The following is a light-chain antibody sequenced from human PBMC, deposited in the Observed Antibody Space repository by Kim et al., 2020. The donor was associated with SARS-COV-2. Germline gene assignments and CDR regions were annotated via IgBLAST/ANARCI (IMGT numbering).Light chain of an antibody. V-gene: IGLV3-19*01. J-gene: IGLJ2*01. CDR3: NSRDSSGNPLRVV. Sequence: GRTVRITCQGDSLRSYYASWYQQKPGQAPVLVIYGKNNRPSGIPDRFSGSSSGNTASLTITGAQAEDEADYYCNSRDSSGNPLRVVFGGGTQLTVL. CDR1: SLRSYY. CDR2: GKN.